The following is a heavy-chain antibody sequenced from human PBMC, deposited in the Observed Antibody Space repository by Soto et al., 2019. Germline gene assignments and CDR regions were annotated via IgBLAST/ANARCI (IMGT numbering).Heavy chain of an antibody. CDR1: GWSLSGYY. CDR3: ARGVLKRGVYGSSWTGVKRNWFDP. V-gene: IGHV4-34*01. J-gene: IGHJ5*02. CDR2: INHSGST. Sequence: KSSETLSLTCAVYGWSLSGYYWSWIRQPPGKGLEWIGEINHSGSTNYNPSLKSRVTISVDTSKNQFSLKLSSVTAADTAVYYCARGVLKRGVYGSSWTGVKRNWFDPWGQGTLVTVSS. D-gene: IGHD6-13*01.